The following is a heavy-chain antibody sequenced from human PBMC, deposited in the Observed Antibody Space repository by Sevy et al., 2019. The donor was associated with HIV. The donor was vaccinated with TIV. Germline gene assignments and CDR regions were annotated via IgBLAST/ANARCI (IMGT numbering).Heavy chain of an antibody. CDR1: GFTFSSYG. CDR2: IWYDGSNK. Sequence: GGSLRLSCAASGFTFSSYGMHWVRQAPGKGLEWVAVIWYDGSNKYFADSVKGRFTISRDNSKNTLYLQMNSLIAEDTAVYYCARDSDWLSAFDIWGQGTMVTVSS. J-gene: IGHJ3*02. V-gene: IGHV3-33*01. D-gene: IGHD3-9*01. CDR3: ARDSDWLSAFDI.